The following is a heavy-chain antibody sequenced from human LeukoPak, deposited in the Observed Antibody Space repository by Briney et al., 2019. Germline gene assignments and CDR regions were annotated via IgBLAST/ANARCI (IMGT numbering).Heavy chain of an antibody. CDR1: GGSVSSSSYY. V-gene: IGHV4-39*01. CDR3: ARGQILLLWFGESEVPDAFDI. CDR2: IYYTGST. J-gene: IGHJ3*02. D-gene: IGHD3-10*01. Sequence: PSGTLSLTCTVSGGSVSSSSYYWGWIRQPPGKGLEWIGSIYYTGSTYYSPSLKSRVAISVDTSKNQFSLKLSSVTAADTAVYYCARGQILLLWFGESEVPDAFDIWGQGTMVAVSS.